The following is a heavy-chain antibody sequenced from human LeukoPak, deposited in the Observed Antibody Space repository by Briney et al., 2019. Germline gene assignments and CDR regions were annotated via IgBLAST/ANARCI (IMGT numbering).Heavy chain of an antibody. D-gene: IGHD2-8*01. CDR3: AREYFHAVDY. J-gene: IGHJ4*02. Sequence: GGSLRLSCAASGFTFNTLWMTWVRQSPGKGLEWVSSISSSSSYIYYADSVKGRFTISRDNAKNSLYLQMNSLRAEDTAVYYCAREYFHAVDYWGQGTLVTVSS. V-gene: IGHV3-21*01. CDR1: GFTFNTLW. CDR2: ISSSSSYI.